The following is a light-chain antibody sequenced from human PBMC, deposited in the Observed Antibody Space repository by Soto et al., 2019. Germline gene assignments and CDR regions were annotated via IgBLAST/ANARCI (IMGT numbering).Light chain of an antibody. CDR1: STDVGGYNS. CDR3: SSYRSIGSLV. CDR2: EVS. Sequence: QSALTQAPSASGSPGQSVTISCTGTSTDVGGYNSVSWFQHHPGKAPKLMIYEVSKRPSGVPDRFSGSKSGNTASLTVSGLQAEDEADYYCSSYRSIGSLVFGTGTKVTVL. V-gene: IGLV2-8*01. J-gene: IGLJ1*01.